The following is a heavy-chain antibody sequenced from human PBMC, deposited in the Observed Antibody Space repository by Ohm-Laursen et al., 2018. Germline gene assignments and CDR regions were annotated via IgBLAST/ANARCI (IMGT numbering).Heavy chain of an antibody. Sequence: TLSRTCTVSVGSITSNGYHWSWIRQRPGKGLDWIGYISYSGSTYYNPSLRSLVTISLDTSKNQFSLSLTSVMAADTAIYFCAGGYQLPYYWGQGSLVTVSS. CDR1: VGSITSNGYH. D-gene: IGHD2-2*01. CDR2: ISYSGST. CDR3: AGGYQLPYY. J-gene: IGHJ4*02. V-gene: IGHV4-31*01.